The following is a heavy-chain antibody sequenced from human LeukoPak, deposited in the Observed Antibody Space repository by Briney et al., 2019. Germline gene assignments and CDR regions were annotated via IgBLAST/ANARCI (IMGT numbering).Heavy chain of an antibody. D-gene: IGHD6-13*01. Sequence: ASVKVSCKASGYTFSGYYIHWVRQAPGQGLEWMGWINPNSGGTNYAQKFQGRVTMTRDRSISTAYMELSRLRSDDTAIFYCARDVGQLALISDYWGQGTLVTVSS. CDR1: GYTFSGYY. CDR2: INPNSGGT. J-gene: IGHJ4*02. CDR3: ARDVGQLALISDY. V-gene: IGHV1-2*02.